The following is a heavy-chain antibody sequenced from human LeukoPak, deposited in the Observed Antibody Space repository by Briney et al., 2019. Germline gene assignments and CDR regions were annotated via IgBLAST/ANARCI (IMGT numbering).Heavy chain of an antibody. CDR1: GGSISSSTYY. CDR3: ARRGADYYDSSGYPDAFDI. V-gene: IGHV4-39*07. D-gene: IGHD3-22*01. Sequence: KTSETLSLTCTVSGGSISSSTYYWGWIRQPPGKGLEWIGSIFYSGGTYYNPSLKSRVTISVDTSKNQFSLKLSSVTAADTAVYYCARRGADYYDSSGYPDAFDIWGQGTMVTVSS. CDR2: IFYSGGT. J-gene: IGHJ3*02.